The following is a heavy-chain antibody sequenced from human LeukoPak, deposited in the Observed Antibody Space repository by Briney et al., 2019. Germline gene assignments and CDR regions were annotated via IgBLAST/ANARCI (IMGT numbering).Heavy chain of an antibody. V-gene: IGHV3-30*02. Sequence: PGGSLRLSCAASGFTFSSYGMHWVRQAPGKGLEWVAFIRYDGSNKYYADSVKGRFTISRDNSKNTLYLQMNSLRAEDTAVYYCAKDGEVGLGGYYYYYMDVWGKGTTVTVSS. CDR1: GFTFSSYG. D-gene: IGHD1-26*01. CDR3: AKDGEVGLGGYYYYYMDV. J-gene: IGHJ6*03. CDR2: IRYDGSNK.